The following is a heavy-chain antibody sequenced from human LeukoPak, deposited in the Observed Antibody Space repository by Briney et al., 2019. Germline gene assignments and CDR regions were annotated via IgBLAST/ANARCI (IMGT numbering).Heavy chain of an antibody. CDR3: ARQSRLLGVVTGWGWFDP. CDR2: VFYSGSA. D-gene: IGHD3-3*01. V-gene: IGHV4-39*01. CDR1: GVSISSSSHY. J-gene: IGHJ5*02. Sequence: SETLSLTCTVSGVSISSSSHYWGWIRQPPGKGLEWIARVFYSGSAFSIPTIKIRVTISVDTSKNQFSLRLTSVTAADTAVYYCARQSRLLGVVTGWGWFDPWGQGTLVTASS.